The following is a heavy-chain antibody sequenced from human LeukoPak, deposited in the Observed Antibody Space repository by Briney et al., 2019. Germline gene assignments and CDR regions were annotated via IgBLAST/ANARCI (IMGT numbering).Heavy chain of an antibody. Sequence: PGGSLRLSCTASGFTLGDYAMSWVRQAPGKRLEWVSAISGSGGSTYYADSVKGRFTISRDNSKNTLYLQMNSLRAEDTAVYYGAKGQSRHIVVVTATYWYFDLWGSGTLVTVSS. CDR1: GFTLGDYA. CDR3: AKGQSRHIVVVTATYWYFDL. D-gene: IGHD2-21*02. V-gene: IGHV3-23*01. J-gene: IGHJ2*01. CDR2: ISGSGGST.